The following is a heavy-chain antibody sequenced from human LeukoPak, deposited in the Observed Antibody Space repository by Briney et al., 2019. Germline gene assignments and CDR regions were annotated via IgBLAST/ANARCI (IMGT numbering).Heavy chain of an antibody. J-gene: IGHJ5*02. CDR3: ARHAIAGAGMLWHVGSAA. V-gene: IGHV4-4*02. Sequence: PSGTLSLTCGVSGGSFSSTNWWTWVRPPPGEGLEWIGEVELRGLTKYTPSLESRVNTSVDMSANHTPLMLTSVTGADTAVYYSARHAIAGAGMLWHVGSAAWRQRSLVTVSS. D-gene: IGHD6-13*01. CDR2: VELRGLT. CDR1: GGSFSSTNW.